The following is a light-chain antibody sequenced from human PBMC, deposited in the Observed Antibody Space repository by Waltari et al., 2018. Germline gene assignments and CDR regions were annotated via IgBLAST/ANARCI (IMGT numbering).Light chain of an antibody. Sequence: QSALTQPRSVSGSPGQSVPIPCTGPNNDVGGFTPAPWYQQHPGKAPKLVIFDVTKRPSGVPDRFSGSKSGSTASLTISGLQAEDEADYYCCSYAGYYTLLFGGGTKVTVL. V-gene: IGLV2-11*01. J-gene: IGLJ2*01. CDR2: DVT. CDR3: CSYAGYYTLL. CDR1: NNDVGGFTP.